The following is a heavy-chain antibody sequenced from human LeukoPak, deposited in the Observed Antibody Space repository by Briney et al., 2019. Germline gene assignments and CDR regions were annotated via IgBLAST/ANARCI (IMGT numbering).Heavy chain of an antibody. V-gene: IGHV3-43*01. J-gene: IGHJ3*01. CDR2: IRWDGGST. D-gene: IGHD5-24*01. CDR3: AKEGDGYH. Sequence: GGSLRLSWAASGFTFVVYTMHWVGQPPGKGPEWVSLIRWDGGSTYYADSVKGRFTISRDNSKNSLYLQMNSLRTEDTALYYCAKEGDGYHWGQGTMVTVSS. CDR1: GFTFVVYT.